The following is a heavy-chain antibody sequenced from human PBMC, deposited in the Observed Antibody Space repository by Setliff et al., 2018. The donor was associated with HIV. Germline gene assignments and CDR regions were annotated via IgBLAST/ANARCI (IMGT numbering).Heavy chain of an antibody. CDR1: GDSISNTYYY. CDR3: ARQVTVVGYFETAAGSFNY. Sequence: SETLSLTCSVSGDSISNTYYYWGWIRQPPGKGLEWIGHIHFGGGTYYDPSLKSRLTISKDTSENQFSLNLTSVTATDTAVYYCARQVTVVGYFETAAGSFNYWGPGTLVTVSS. V-gene: IGHV4-39*01. J-gene: IGHJ4*02. D-gene: IGHD2-21*01. CDR2: IHFGGGT.